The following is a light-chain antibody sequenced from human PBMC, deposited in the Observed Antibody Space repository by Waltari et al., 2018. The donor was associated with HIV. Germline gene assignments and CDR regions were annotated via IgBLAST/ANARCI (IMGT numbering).Light chain of an antibody. V-gene: IGLV2-11*01. CDR3: CSYAGSYTWV. J-gene: IGLJ3*02. CDR1: TTDVGGYHS. CDR2: DVS. Sequence: QSALTQPRSVSGSPGQSVTISCTGTTTDVGGYHSVSWYQQHTGKAPKLMIYDVSERPSGVPDHFSGSKSGNTASLTISGLQAEDEADYYCCSYAGSYTWVFGGGTKLTVL.